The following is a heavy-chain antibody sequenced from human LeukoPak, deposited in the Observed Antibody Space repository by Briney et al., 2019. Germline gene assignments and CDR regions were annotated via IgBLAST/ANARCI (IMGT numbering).Heavy chain of an antibody. D-gene: IGHD5-12*01. J-gene: IGHJ6*03. CDR2: ISGSGGST. V-gene: IGHV3-23*01. CDR1: GFTFSSYG. Sequence: GGSLRLSCAASGFTFSSYGMSWVRQAPGKGLEWVSAISGSGGSTYYADSVRGRFTISRDNSKNTLYLQMNSLRAEDTAVYYCAKRQIVATIPPYYYYYYMDVWGKGTTVTISS. CDR3: AKRQIVATIPPYYYYYYMDV.